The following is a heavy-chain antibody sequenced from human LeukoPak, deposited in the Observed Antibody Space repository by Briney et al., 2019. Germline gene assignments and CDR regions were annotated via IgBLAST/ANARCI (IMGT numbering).Heavy chain of an antibody. J-gene: IGHJ4*02. CDR2: INDNGGRT. D-gene: IGHD1-26*01. V-gene: IGHV3-64D*09. CDR3: VKDLSGRYTFDY. Sequence: PGGSLRLSCSASGFTFSSYAMHWVRQAPGKGLEYVSGINDNGGRTHYGDSLKGRFTISRDNSKNTLYLQMSTLRAEDTAVYYCVKDLSGRYTFDYWGQGTPVTVSS. CDR1: GFTFSSYA.